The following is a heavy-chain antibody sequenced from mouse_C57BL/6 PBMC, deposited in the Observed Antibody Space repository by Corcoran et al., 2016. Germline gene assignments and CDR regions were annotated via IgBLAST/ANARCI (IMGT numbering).Heavy chain of an antibody. Sequence: EVQLQQSGPELVKPGASVKISCKASGYTFTDYYMNWVKQSHGKSLEWIGDINPNNGGTSYNQKFKGKATLTVDKSSSTAYMELRSLTSEDSAVYYCARSWGLLLRCYYAMDYWGQGTSVTVSS. V-gene: IGHV1-26*01. D-gene: IGHD1-1*01. CDR2: INPNNGGT. CDR1: GYTFTDYY. J-gene: IGHJ4*01. CDR3: ARSWGLLLRCYYAMDY.